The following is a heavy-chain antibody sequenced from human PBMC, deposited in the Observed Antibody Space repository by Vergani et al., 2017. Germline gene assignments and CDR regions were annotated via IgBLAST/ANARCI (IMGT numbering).Heavy chain of an antibody. J-gene: IGHJ4*02. CDR3: VRDRYEGTSPYNGRLLGH. CDR2: IWHDGGNK. Sequence: QVQLVESGGGVVQPGRSLRLSCVMSGFTVTNYAIFWVRQAPGKGLEWGSVIWHDGGNKHFADSVAGRFAISRDDSKKTGYLEMTNLRAEDTALYYCVRDRYEGTSPYNGRLLGHWGQGTRVTVSS. CDR1: GFTVTNYA. D-gene: IGHD1-1*01. V-gene: IGHV3-33*01.